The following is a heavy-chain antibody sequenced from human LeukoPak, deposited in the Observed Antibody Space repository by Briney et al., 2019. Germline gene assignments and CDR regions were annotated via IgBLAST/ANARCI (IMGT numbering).Heavy chain of an antibody. CDR3: AKADSHPGGFDY. J-gene: IGHJ4*02. CDR2: TSGSGGST. Sequence: PGGPLRRSCAASGFTFSGYAMSWVPQAPGKGLEWVSATSGSGGSTYYADSAKGRFTIYRDNSKNTLYLQMNSLRAEDTAVYYCAKADSHPGGFDYWGQGTLVTVSS. CDR1: GFTFSGYA. V-gene: IGHV3-23*01. D-gene: IGHD1-14*01.